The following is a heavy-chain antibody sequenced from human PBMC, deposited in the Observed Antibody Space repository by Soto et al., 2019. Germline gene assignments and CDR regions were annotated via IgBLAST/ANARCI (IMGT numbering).Heavy chain of an antibody. J-gene: IGHJ6*02. CDR2: ISAYNGNT. CDR3: ARDDYSNSYYYYGMDV. V-gene: IGHV1-18*04. Sequence: ASVKVSCKASGYTLTSYGISWVRQAPGQGLEWMGWISAYNGNTNYAQKLQGRVTMTTDTSTSTAYMELRSLRSDDTAVYYCARDDYSNSYYYYGMDVWGQGTTVTVSS. D-gene: IGHD4-4*01. CDR1: GYTLTSYG.